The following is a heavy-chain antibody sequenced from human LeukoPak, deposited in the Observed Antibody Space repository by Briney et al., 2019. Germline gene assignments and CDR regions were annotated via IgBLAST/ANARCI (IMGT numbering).Heavy chain of an antibody. CDR3: ARSRGYSYGWNLDY. J-gene: IGHJ4*02. CDR2: IYYSGST. D-gene: IGHD5-18*01. CDR1: GGSISSYY. V-gene: IGHV4-59*01. Sequence: PSETLSLTCTVSGGSISSYYWSWIRQPPGKGLEWIGYIYYSGSTNYNPSLKSRVTISVDTSKNQFSLKLSSVTAADTAVYYCARSRGYSYGWNLDYWGQGTLVTVSS.